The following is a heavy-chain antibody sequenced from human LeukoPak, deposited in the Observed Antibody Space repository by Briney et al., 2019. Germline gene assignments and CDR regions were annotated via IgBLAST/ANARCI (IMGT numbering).Heavy chain of an antibody. J-gene: IGHJ1*01. CDR2: IYYSGST. D-gene: IGHD6-19*01. CDR1: GGSISSSSYY. CDR3: ARGSSGRNWYFQH. Sequence: SETLSLTCTVSGGSISSSSYYWGWIRQPPGKGLEWIGSIYYSGSTYYNPSLKSRVTISVDTSKNQLSLKLSSVTAADTAVYYCARGSSGRNWYFQHWGQGTLVTVSS. V-gene: IGHV4-39*01.